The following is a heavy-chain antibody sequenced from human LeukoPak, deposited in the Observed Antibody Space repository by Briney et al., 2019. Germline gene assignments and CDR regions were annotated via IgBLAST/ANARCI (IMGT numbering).Heavy chain of an antibody. CDR2: ISAYNGNT. V-gene: IGHV1-18*01. D-gene: IGHD3-22*01. CDR1: GYTFTSYG. J-gene: IGHJ5*02. Sequence: ASVKVSCKASGYTFTSYGISWVRQAPGQGLEWMGWISAYNGNTNYAQKLQGRVTMTTDTSTSTAYMELRSLRSDDTAVYYCARVMGGMIVVVITDANRFDPWGQGTLVTVSS. CDR3: ARVMGGMIVVVITDANRFDP.